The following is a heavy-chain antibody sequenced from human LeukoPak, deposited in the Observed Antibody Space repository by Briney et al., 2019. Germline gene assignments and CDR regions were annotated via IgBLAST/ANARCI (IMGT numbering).Heavy chain of an antibody. J-gene: IGHJ4*02. Sequence: SQTLSLTCSVSGGSIKGGGFFWNWVRQHPGKGLEWIGHIYYSGSTSYNPSVKSRVTISVDTSKNQFSLKLSSVTAADTAVYYCARGFGIPGTSTFDYWGQGTLVTVSS. CDR3: ARGFGIPGTSTFDY. V-gene: IGHV4-31*03. CDR1: GGSIKGGGFF. CDR2: IYYSGST. D-gene: IGHD1-14*01.